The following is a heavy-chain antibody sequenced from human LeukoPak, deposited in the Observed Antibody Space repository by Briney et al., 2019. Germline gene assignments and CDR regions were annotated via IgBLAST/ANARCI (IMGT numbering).Heavy chain of an antibody. CDR1: GDSFSGYY. D-gene: IGHD3-10*01. CDR2: ISHTGTS. V-gene: IGHV4-34*01. Sequence: SETLSLTCTVYGDSFSGYYWSWIRQSPEKGLEWIGEISHTGTSSNNPSLKSRVTISADPSKKQFSLVLRSVTAADTAVYYYERVERYYGSGSYLSNWGQGTLVTVSS. CDR3: ERVERYYGSGSYLSN. J-gene: IGHJ4*02.